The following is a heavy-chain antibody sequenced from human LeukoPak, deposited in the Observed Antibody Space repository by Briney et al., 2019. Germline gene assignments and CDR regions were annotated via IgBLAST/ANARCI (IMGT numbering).Heavy chain of an antibody. J-gene: IGHJ6*02. D-gene: IGHD3-3*01. CDR2: ISGSGGST. CDR3: AKARITIFGVVITSQTYYYYGMDV. Sequence: GGSLRLSCAASGFTFSSYGMHWVRQAPGKGLEWFSSISGSGGSTYYADSVKGRFTISRDNSKNTLYLQMNSLRAEDTAVYYCAKARITIFGVVITSQTYYYYGMDVWGQGTTVTVSS. CDR1: GFTFSSYG. V-gene: IGHV3-23*01.